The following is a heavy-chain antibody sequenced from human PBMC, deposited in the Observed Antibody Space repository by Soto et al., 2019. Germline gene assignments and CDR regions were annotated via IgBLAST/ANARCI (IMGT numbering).Heavy chain of an antibody. CDR1: GGCISSYY. D-gene: IGHD6-19*01. V-gene: IGHV4-59*01. CDR3: ARYSPSTGIAVDGIDY. J-gene: IGHJ4*02. Sequence: PSETLSLTCTVSGGCISSYYWIWIRQPPGKGLEWIGYIYSSGSTNYNRSLKSRVTISVDTSKNQFSLKLSSVTAADTAVYYCARYSPSTGIAVDGIDYWGQGTLVTVSS. CDR2: IYSSGST.